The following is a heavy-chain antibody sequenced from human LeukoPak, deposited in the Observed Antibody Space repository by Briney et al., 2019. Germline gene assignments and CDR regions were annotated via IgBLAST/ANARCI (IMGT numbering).Heavy chain of an antibody. CDR3: AELGITMIGGV. CDR2: ISWNSGSK. Sequence: GGSLRLPCAASGFPFHDYAMHWVRPAPGKGLEWVSGISWNSGSKGYADSVKGRFNLSRDNAKNSLYLQMNRLRAEDTAVYYWAELGITMIGGVWGKGTTVTISS. V-gene: IGHV3-9*01. D-gene: IGHD3-10*02. CDR1: GFPFHDYA. J-gene: IGHJ6*04.